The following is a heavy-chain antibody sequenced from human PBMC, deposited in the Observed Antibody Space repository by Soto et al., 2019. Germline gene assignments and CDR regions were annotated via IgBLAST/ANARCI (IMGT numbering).Heavy chain of an antibody. Sequence: PGGSLRLSCAASGFTFSSYAMHWVRQAPGKGLEWVAVISYDGSSKYFADSVKGRFTISRDNSKNTLYLQMNSLRAEDTAVYYCAREVEAFTLWGQGTLVTVSS. V-gene: IGHV3-30-3*01. CDR1: GFTFSSYA. J-gene: IGHJ4*02. D-gene: IGHD1-26*01. CDR2: ISYDGSSK. CDR3: AREVEAFTL.